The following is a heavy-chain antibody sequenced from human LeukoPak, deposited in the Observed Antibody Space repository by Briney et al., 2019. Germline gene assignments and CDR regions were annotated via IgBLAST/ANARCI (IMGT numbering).Heavy chain of an antibody. V-gene: IGHV1-18*01. J-gene: IGHJ6*02. CDR2: IGAYNGNT. D-gene: IGHD2-15*01. CDR3: ARPLAAAPSGSAMDV. CDR1: GYIFTCDS. Sequence: ASVKGSCTVSGYIFTCDSITWVRQAPGQGLEWMGWIGAYNGNTNYAQKVQGRVTTPTDTSTSTAYMKLRRLRSDHTAVYYCARPLAAAPSGSAMDVWGPGTTVTASS.